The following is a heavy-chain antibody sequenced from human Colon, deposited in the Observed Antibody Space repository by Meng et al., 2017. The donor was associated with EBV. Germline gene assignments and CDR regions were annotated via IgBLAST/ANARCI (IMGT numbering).Heavy chain of an antibody. CDR1: GDSISNNW. Sequence: QVQLPESGPGLVKPSGTLSLTCAVSGDSISNNWWSWVRQPQGKGLEWIGEIYHSGTTNYNPSLRSRVTISVDKSKNQFSLQLTSVTAADTAVYYCARNGDYNPGLYWGQGTLVTVSS. CDR3: ARNGDYNPGLY. J-gene: IGHJ4*02. CDR2: IYHSGTT. D-gene: IGHD4-17*01. V-gene: IGHV4-4*02.